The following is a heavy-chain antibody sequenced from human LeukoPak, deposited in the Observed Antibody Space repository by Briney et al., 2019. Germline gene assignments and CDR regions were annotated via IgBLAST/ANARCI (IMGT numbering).Heavy chain of an antibody. CDR1: GGSISSYY. CDR3: AREPPLYSSSWYYFDY. Sequence: PSETLSLTCTVSGGSISSYYWSWIRQPPGKGLEWIGYIYYSGSTNYNPSLKSRVTISVDTSKNQFSLKLSSVTAADTAVYYCAREPPLYSSSWYYFDYWGQGTLVTVSS. V-gene: IGHV4-59*01. J-gene: IGHJ4*02. CDR2: IYYSGST. D-gene: IGHD6-13*01.